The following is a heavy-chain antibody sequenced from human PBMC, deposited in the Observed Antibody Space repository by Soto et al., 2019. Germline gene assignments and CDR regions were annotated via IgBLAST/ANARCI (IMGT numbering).Heavy chain of an antibody. CDR1: GGTFSSYA. J-gene: IGHJ6*02. CDR2: IIPIFGTA. V-gene: IGHV1-69*13. CDR3: AGDFWTGYGMDV. D-gene: IGHD3-3*01. Sequence: ASVKVSCKASGGTFSSYAISWVRQAPGQGLEWMGGIIPIFGTANYAQKFQGRVTITADESTSTAYMELSSLRSEDTAVYYCAGDFWTGYGMDVWGQGTTVTVSS.